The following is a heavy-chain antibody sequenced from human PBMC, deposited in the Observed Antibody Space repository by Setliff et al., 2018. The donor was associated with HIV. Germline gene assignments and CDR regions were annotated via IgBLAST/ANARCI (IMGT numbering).Heavy chain of an antibody. V-gene: IGHV4-34*09. CDR3: VRDDYGYNGKGFDY. Sequence: PSETLSLTCAVYGGSFSGYYWSWIRQPPGKGLEWIGYITYSGSAYYNPSLKSRVTISIDTSNNQISLRLSSVTAADTAMYYCVRDDYGYNGKGFDYWGPGTLVTAPQ. CDR2: ITYSGSA. D-gene: IGHD4-17*01. J-gene: IGHJ4*02. CDR1: GGSFSGYY.